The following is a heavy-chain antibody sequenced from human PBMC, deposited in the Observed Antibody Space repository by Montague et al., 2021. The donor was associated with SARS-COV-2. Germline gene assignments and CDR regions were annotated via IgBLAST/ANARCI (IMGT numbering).Heavy chain of an antibody. Sequence: SETLSLTCTVSGGSISSSSYYWGWIRQPPGKGLEWIGEINHSGSTNYNPSLKSRVTISVDTSKNQFSLKLSSVTAADTAVYYCARGRYSSSWYGERHNWFDPWGQGTLVTVSS. J-gene: IGHJ5*02. CDR1: GGSISSSSYY. CDR2: INHSGST. CDR3: ARGRYSSSWYGERHNWFDP. D-gene: IGHD6-13*01. V-gene: IGHV4-39*07.